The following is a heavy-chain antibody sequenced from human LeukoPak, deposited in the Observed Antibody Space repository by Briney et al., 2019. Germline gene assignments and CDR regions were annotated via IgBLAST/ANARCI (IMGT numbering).Heavy chain of an antibody. J-gene: IGHJ4*02. CDR1: GFTYSDYY. CDR2: ISRSGSDI. Sequence: GGSLRLSRAASGFTYSDYYMRWIRQAPGKGLEWVSYISRSGSDINYADSVKGRFTISRDNAKNSLYLQMNSLRAEDTAVYYCARDLVEFLSRSWYSQEPPRFDYWGQGTLVTVSS. CDR3: ARDLVEFLSRSWYSQEPPRFDY. V-gene: IGHV3-11*01. D-gene: IGHD2-15*01.